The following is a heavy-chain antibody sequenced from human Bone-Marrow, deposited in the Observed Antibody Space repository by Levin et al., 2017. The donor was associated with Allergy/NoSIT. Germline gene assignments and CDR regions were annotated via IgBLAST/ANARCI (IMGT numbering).Heavy chain of an antibody. D-gene: IGHD2-15*01. Sequence: GESLKISCAASGFTFSSYSMNWVRQAPGKGLEWVSYISSSSSTIYYADSVKGRFTISRDNAKNSLYLQMNSLRAEDTAVYYCAREKIVGGSCQIFYGMDVWGQGTTVTVSS. V-gene: IGHV3-48*04. J-gene: IGHJ6*02. CDR3: AREKIVGGSCQIFYGMDV. CDR1: GFTFSSYS. CDR2: ISSSSSTI.